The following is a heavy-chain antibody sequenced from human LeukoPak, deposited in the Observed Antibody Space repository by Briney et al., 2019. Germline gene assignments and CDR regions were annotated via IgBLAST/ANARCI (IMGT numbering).Heavy chain of an antibody. Sequence: ASVKVSCKASVYTFTSYYMHWVRQPPVQGLEWMGIINPSGGSTSYAQKFQGGVTMTRDTSTSTVYMELSSLRCEDTAVYYCARDDFYQVHSYDIWGQGTMVTVSS. D-gene: IGHD2-21*02. CDR1: VYTFTSYY. V-gene: IGHV1-46*03. CDR2: INPSGGST. J-gene: IGHJ3*02. CDR3: ARDDFYQVHSYDI.